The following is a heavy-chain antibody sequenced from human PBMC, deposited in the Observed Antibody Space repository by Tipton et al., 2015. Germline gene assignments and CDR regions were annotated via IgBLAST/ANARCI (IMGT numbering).Heavy chain of an antibody. CDR3: ARSVVADFDS. D-gene: IGHD2-15*01. CDR1: GFTFSNYY. Sequence: SLRLSCAASGFTFSNYYMSWIRQAPGKGLEWLSYIDSSGRTIYYTDSVKGRFTISRDNSKNSLYLQMNGLRADDTAVYYCARSVVADFDSWGHRTLISVSS. J-gene: IGHJ4*01. CDR2: IDSSGRTI. V-gene: IGHV3-11*01.